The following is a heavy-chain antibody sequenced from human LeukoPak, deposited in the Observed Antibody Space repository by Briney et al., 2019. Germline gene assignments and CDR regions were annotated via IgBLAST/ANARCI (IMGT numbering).Heavy chain of an antibody. Sequence: GASVKVSCKASGYTFTSYYMHWVRQAPGQGLEWMGIINPSGGSTSYAQKFQGRVTMTRDTSTSTVYMELSSLRSEDTAVSYCAREGVSAAAGKTLQKWGQGTLVTVSS. CDR2: INPSGGST. CDR3: AREGVSAAAGKTLQK. D-gene: IGHD6-13*01. J-gene: IGHJ4*02. CDR1: GYTFTSYY. V-gene: IGHV1-46*01.